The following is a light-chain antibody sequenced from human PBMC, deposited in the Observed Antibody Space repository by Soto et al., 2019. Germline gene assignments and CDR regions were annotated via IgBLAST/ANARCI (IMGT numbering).Light chain of an antibody. V-gene: IGLV1-51*01. CDR3: GTWDSSLSTSYV. Sequence: QSVLTQPPSVSAAPGQKVIIACSGSSSNIGKNYVSWYQQLPGTAPKVLIYENNERPSGIPDRFSGSKSGTSATLGITGLQTGDEADYYCGTWDSSLSTSYVFGTGTKVTVL. CDR1: SSNIGKNY. CDR2: ENN. J-gene: IGLJ1*01.